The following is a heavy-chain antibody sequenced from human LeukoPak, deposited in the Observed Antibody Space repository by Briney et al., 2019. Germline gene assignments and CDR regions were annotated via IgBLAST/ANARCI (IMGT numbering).Heavy chain of an antibody. CDR2: ISSSSSYI. CDR1: RFTFSTYT. Sequence: PGGALRLSCSASRFTFSTYTMNWVRQAPGKGLERVSTISSSSSYIYYADSVKRRFHISRDNAKNSLYLQMNTLRAEDTAVYYCARDRTTVTTFDYWGQGTLVTVSS. J-gene: IGHJ4*02. CDR3: ARDRTTVTTFDY. V-gene: IGHV3-21*01. D-gene: IGHD4-17*01.